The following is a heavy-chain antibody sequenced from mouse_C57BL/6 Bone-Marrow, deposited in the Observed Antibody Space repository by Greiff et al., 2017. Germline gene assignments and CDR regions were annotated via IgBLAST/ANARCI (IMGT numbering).Heavy chain of an antibody. CDR1: GFTFSSYA. CDR3: AREGTNWDWYVDV. J-gene: IGHJ1*03. V-gene: IGHV5-4*01. Sequence: EVMLVESGGGLVKPGGSLKLSCAASGFTFSSYAMSWVRQTPEKRLEWVATISDGGSYTYYPDNVKGRFTISRDNAKNNLYLQMSHLKSEGTAMYYCAREGTNWDWYVDVWGTGTTVTVSA. CDR2: ISDGGSYT. D-gene: IGHD4-1*01.